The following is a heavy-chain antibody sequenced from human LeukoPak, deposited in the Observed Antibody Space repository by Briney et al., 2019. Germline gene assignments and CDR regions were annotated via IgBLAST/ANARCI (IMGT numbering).Heavy chain of an antibody. V-gene: IGHV3-48*01. Sequence: GGSLRLSCEASGFTFSNYGMNWVRQAPGRGLEWLSYISGSGSSVYYADSVKGRFTISRDNGKNSLFLQMNSLRAEDTALYYCARGGAARPDYWGQGTLVTVSS. CDR2: ISGSGSSV. CDR3: ARGGAARPDY. CDR1: GFTFSNYG. D-gene: IGHD6-6*01. J-gene: IGHJ4*02.